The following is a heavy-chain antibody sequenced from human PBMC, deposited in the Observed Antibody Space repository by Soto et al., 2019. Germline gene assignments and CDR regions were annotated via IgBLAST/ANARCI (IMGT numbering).Heavy chain of an antibody. D-gene: IGHD4-17*01. V-gene: IGHV4-31*03. CDR2: IYYSGST. CDR3: ARSPEATVTAFDY. CDR1: GGSISSGGYY. J-gene: IGHJ4*02. Sequence: QVQLQESGPGLVKPSQTLSLTCTVSGGSISSGGYYWSWIRQHPGKGLEWIGYIYYSGSTYYNPSPKSRVTIPVDTSKNQFSLKLSSVTAADTAVYYCARSPEATVTAFDYWGQGTLVTVSS.